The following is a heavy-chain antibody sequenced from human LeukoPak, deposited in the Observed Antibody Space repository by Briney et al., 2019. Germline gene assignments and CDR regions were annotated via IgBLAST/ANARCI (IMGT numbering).Heavy chain of an antibody. V-gene: IGHV4-38-2*02. CDR1: GYSISSGYY. Sequence: PSETLSLTCTVSGYSISSGYYWGWIRQPPGKGLEWIGSIYHSGSTYYNPSLKSRVTISVDTSKNQFSLKLSSVTAAGTAVYYCARAADYSNSGDYWGQGTLVTVSS. D-gene: IGHD4-11*01. J-gene: IGHJ4*02. CDR2: IYHSGST. CDR3: ARAADYSNSGDY.